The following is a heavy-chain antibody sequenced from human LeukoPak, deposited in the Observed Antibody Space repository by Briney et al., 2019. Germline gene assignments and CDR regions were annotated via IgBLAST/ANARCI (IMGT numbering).Heavy chain of an antibody. CDR2: INHSGST. CDR3: ARHGVLGAIVTRVFDF. J-gene: IGHJ4*02. D-gene: IGHD1-26*01. Sequence: MPSETLSLTCAVYGGSFSGYYWSWIRQPPGKGLEWIGEINHSGSTNYNPSLKSRVTISVDTSQNQFSLILHSMTAADTAVYYCARHGVLGAIVTRVFDFWGQGTLVTVSS. V-gene: IGHV4-34*01. CDR1: GGSFSGYY.